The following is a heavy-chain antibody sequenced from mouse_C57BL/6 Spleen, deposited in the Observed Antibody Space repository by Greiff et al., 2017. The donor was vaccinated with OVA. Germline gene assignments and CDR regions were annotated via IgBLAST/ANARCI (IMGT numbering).Heavy chain of an antibody. J-gene: IGHJ2*01. CDR2: IDPSDSYT. D-gene: IGHD2-2*01. V-gene: IGHV1-69*01. CDR3: ARGGYSDD. CDR1: GYTFTSYW. Sequence: QVQLQQPGAELVMPGASVKLSCKASGYTFTSYWMHWVKQRPGQGLEWIGEIDPSDSYTNYNQKFKGKSTLTVDKSSSTAYMQLSSLTSEDSAVYYCARGGYSDDWGQGTTLTVSS.